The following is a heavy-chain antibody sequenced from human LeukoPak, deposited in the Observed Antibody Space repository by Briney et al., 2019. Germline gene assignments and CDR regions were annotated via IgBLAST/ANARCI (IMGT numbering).Heavy chain of an antibody. CDR1: GFTFNNYA. V-gene: IGHV3-23*01. CDR2: ISGSGNNP. D-gene: IGHD1-26*01. CDR3: ARGGSYLSAFDI. J-gene: IGHJ3*02. Sequence: SGGSLRLSCAASGFTFNNYAMAWVRQAPGKGLEWVSAISGSGNNPFYADSVKGRFTTSRDNSKNTLYLQMNSLRAEDTAVYYCARGGSYLSAFDIWGQGTMVTVSS.